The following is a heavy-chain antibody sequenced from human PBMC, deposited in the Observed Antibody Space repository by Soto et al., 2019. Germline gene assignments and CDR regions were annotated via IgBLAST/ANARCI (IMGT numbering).Heavy chain of an antibody. CDR2: ISAYNGNT. CDR1: GYTFTSYG. D-gene: IGHD4-17*01. J-gene: IGHJ4*02. V-gene: IGHV1-18*04. Sequence: ASVKVSCEASGYTFTSYGISWVRQAPGQGLEWMGWISAYNGNTNYAQKLQGRVTMTTDTSTSTAYMELRSLRSDDTAVYYCARDDYGDYGRGELDYWGQGTLVTVSS. CDR3: ARDDYGDYGRGELDY.